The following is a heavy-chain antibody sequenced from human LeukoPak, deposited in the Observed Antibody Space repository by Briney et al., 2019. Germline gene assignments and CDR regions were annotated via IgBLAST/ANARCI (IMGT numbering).Heavy chain of an antibody. CDR2: INPNSGGT. D-gene: IGHD3-3*01. V-gene: IGHV1-2*02. Sequence: ASVKVSCKASGYTLTGYYMHWVRQAPGQGLEWMGWINPNSGGTNYAQKFQGRVTMTRDTSISTAYMELSRLRSDDTAVYYCARGGGLEWLLYRSDWFDPWGQGTLVTVSS. J-gene: IGHJ5*02. CDR1: GYTLTGYY. CDR3: ARGGGLEWLLYRSDWFDP.